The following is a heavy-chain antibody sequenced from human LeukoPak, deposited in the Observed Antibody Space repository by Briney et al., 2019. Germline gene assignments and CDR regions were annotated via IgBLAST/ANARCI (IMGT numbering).Heavy chain of an antibody. D-gene: IGHD4/OR15-4a*01. CDR1: GYTFTSYG. Sequence: GASVKVSCKASGYTFTSYGITWVRQAPGQGLERMGWISAYNGNTNYAQKLQGRVTMTTDTSTSTAYMELRSLRSDDTAVYYCARVPLTIYYYYRMDVWGQGTTVTVSS. J-gene: IGHJ6*02. CDR3: ARVPLTIYYYYRMDV. V-gene: IGHV1-18*01. CDR2: ISAYNGNT.